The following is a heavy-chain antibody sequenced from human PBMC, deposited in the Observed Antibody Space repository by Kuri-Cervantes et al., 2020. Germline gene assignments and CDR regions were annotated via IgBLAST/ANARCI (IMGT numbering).Heavy chain of an antibody. CDR2: IGRDGNEK. V-gene: IGHV3-7*01. J-gene: IGHJ4*02. CDR3: VREASAD. CDR1: GFTFSNYW. Sequence: GESLKISCLASGFTFSNYWMSWARLTPGKGLEWVANIGRDGNEKFYVDSAKGRFTISRDNAKNSLYLHMNSLRVDDTAVYFCVREASADWGQGTLVTVSS.